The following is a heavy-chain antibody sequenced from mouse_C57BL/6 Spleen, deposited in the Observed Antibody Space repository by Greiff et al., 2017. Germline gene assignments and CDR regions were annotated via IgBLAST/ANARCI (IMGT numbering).Heavy chain of an antibody. CDR1: GYTFTSYW. Sequence: QVQLQQPGTELVKPGASVKLSCKASGYTFTSYWMHWVKPRPGQGLEWIGHINPSTGGPNYNEKFKSKATLTVDKSSSTAYMQLSSLSSEDSAVYYCAREIYYYGSSYGYFDVWGTGTTVTVSS. CDR2: INPSTGGP. V-gene: IGHV1-53*01. J-gene: IGHJ1*03. CDR3: AREIYYYGSSYGYFDV. D-gene: IGHD1-1*01.